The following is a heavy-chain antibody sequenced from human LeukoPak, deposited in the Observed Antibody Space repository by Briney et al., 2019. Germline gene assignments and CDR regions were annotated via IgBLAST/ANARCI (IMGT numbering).Heavy chain of an antibody. CDR1: GFTVSSNY. CDR3: ARGDCGGDCYSGFDWFDP. J-gene: IGHJ5*02. Sequence: GGSLRLSCAASGFTVSSNYMSWVRQAPGKGPEWVSVIYSGGSTYYADSVKGRFTISRDNSKNTLYLQMNSLRAEDTAVYYCARGDCGGDCYSGFDWFDPWGQGTLVTVSS. CDR2: IYSGGST. D-gene: IGHD2-21*02. V-gene: IGHV3-66*01.